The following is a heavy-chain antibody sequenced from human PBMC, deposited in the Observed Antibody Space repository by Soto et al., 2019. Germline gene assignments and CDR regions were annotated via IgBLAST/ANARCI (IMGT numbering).Heavy chain of an antibody. D-gene: IGHD3-9*01. CDR3: ARYPHYVFLTGCYGYFDD. J-gene: IGHJ4*02. CDR2: ISAYNGNT. CDR1: GYTFTSYG. Sequence: QVQLVQSGAEVKKPGASVKVSCKASGYTFTSYGISWVRQAPGQGLEWMGWISAYNGNTNYAQKLQGRVTMTTDTSTSTAYMELRSLRSDDTAVYYCARYPHYVFLTGCYGYFDDWGQGTLVTVSS. V-gene: IGHV1-18*01.